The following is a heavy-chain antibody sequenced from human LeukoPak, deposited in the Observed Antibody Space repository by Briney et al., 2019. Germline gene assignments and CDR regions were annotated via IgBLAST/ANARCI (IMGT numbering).Heavy chain of an antibody. CDR1: GFTFSSYG. Sequence: GRSLRLSCAASGFTFSSYGMHWVRQAPGKGLEWVAVISYDGSNKYYADSVKGRFTISRDNSKNTVYLQMNSLRADDTAVYYCAKDASSSWRWGAFDIWGQGIVVTVSS. D-gene: IGHD6-13*01. V-gene: IGHV3-30*18. CDR2: ISYDGSNK. J-gene: IGHJ3*02. CDR3: AKDASSSWRWGAFDI.